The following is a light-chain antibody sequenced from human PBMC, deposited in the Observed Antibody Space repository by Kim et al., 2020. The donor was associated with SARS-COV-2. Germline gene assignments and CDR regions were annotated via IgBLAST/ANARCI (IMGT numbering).Light chain of an antibody. Sequence: LSPGEGVSRAGTASRSASRSILACYQRNPRQAPRLLIYSASCRATATPGRCSGSGAGTDCTVIISRLKPEDSAVYYGQQYGNRRLTFGQGTKLEI. CDR1: RSASRSI. CDR3: QQYGNRRLT. V-gene: IGKV3-20*01. J-gene: IGKJ2*01. CDR2: SAS.